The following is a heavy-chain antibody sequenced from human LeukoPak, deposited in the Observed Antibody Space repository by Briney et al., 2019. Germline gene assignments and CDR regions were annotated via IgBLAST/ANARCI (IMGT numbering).Heavy chain of an antibody. Sequence: PGGSLRLSCAASGFTFSDYYMSWIRQAPGKGLEWVSVIYSGGSTYYADSVKGRFTISRDNSKNTLYLQMNSLRAEDTAVYYCAREGVSGSYYYYYYGMDVWGQGTTVTVSS. J-gene: IGHJ6*02. CDR1: GFTFSDYY. CDR2: IYSGGST. CDR3: AREGVSGSYYYYYYGMDV. V-gene: IGHV3-66*01. D-gene: IGHD3-10*01.